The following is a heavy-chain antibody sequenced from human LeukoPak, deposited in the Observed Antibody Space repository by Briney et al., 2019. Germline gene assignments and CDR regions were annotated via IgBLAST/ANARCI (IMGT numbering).Heavy chain of an antibody. CDR2: ISGSGGST. CDR1: GFTFSSYA. Sequence: GGSLRLSCAASGFTFSSYAMSWVRQAPGKGLEWVSAISGSGGSTYYAGSVKGRLTISRDNSKNTLYLQMNSLRAEDTAVYYCANHGYGYSYGMDVWGQGTTVTVSS. J-gene: IGHJ6*02. V-gene: IGHV3-23*01. CDR3: ANHGYGYSYGMDV. D-gene: IGHD5-18*01.